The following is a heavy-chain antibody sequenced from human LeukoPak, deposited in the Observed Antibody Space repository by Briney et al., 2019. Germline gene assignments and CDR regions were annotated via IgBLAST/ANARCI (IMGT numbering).Heavy chain of an antibody. CDR2: IYTSGST. J-gene: IGHJ4*02. CDR3: ARRTDY. Sequence: SETLSVTCTVSGGSISSYYWSWIRQPPGKGLEWIGYIYTSGSTNYNPSLKSRVTISVDTSKNQFSLKLSSVTAADTAVYYCARRTDYWGQGTLVTVSS. V-gene: IGHV4-4*09. D-gene: IGHD1-1*01. CDR1: GGSISSYY.